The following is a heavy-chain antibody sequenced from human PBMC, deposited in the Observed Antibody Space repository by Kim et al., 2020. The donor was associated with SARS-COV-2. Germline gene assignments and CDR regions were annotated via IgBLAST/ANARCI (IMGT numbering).Heavy chain of an antibody. J-gene: IGHJ4*01. Sequence: SETLSLTCTVTGDSVTSANYYWGWLRQPPGKGLEWIGSFYYRGNTYYNPSLKSRVTISVDTSKNQFSLKLSSVTAADTAVYFCARGRGYSYGIPFDFWR. CDR2: FYYRGNT. V-gene: IGHV4-39*01. CDR3: ARGRGYSYGIPFDF. D-gene: IGHD5-18*01. CDR1: GDSVTSANYY.